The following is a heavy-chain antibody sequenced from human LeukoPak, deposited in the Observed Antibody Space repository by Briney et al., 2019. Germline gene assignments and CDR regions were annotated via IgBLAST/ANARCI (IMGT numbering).Heavy chain of an antibody. V-gene: IGHV3-23*01. J-gene: IGHJ4*02. CDR2: FSRSGPDT. CDR3: AKGPLGSWYYFDY. CDR1: GFTFGSSA. D-gene: IGHD6-13*01. Sequence: PGGSLRLSCAASGFTFGSSAMSWVRQAPGKGPEWVSTFSRSGPDTYYADSVKGRFTIFRDNSKNTPYLQMNSLRAEDTAVYYCAKGPLGSWYYFDYWGQGTLVTVSS.